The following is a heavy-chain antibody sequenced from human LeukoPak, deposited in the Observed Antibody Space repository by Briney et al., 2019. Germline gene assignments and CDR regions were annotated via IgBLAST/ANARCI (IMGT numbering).Heavy chain of an antibody. CDR3: ARGGIRRGSQPNVRWKVVAAYNWFDP. CDR1: GYTFTGYY. V-gene: IGHV1-2*02. CDR2: INPNSGGT. D-gene: IGHD2-15*01. Sequence: ASVKVSCKASGYTFTGYYMHWVRQAPGQGLEWMGWINPNSGGTNYAQKFQGRVTMTRNTSISTAYMELSSLRSEDTAVYYCARGGIRRGSQPNVRWKVVAAYNWFDPWGQGTLVTVSS. J-gene: IGHJ5*02.